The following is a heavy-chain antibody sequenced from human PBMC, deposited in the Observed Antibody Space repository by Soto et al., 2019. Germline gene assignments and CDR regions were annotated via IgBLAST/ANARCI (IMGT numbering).Heavy chain of an antibody. J-gene: IGHJ4*02. CDR2: IIPIVGKP. CDR3: AREIPYGSGNSNYFDY. D-gene: IGHD3-10*01. V-gene: IGHV1-69*08. Sequence: QVQLVQSGAEVKKPGSSVKVSCKASGGTFNRYTFSWVRQAPGQGLEWMGRIIPIVGKPNYAQKFQGRVTISADRSTSTAYMELNSLRSEDTAVYYCAREIPYGSGNSNYFDYWGQGTLVTVSS. CDR1: GGTFNRYT.